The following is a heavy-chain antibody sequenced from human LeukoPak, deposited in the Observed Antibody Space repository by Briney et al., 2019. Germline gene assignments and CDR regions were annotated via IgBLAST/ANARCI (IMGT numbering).Heavy chain of an antibody. V-gene: IGHV7-4-1*02. D-gene: IGHD6-13*01. CDR3: ARSRSSWPHDAFDI. Sequence: GASVKVSCKASGYTFTSYAMNWVRQAPGQGLEWMGWINTNTGNPTYAQGFTGRFVFSLDTSVSTAYLLISSLKAEDTAVYYCARSRSSWPHDAFDIWGQGTMVTVSS. CDR1: GYTFTSYA. CDR2: INTNTGNP. J-gene: IGHJ3*02.